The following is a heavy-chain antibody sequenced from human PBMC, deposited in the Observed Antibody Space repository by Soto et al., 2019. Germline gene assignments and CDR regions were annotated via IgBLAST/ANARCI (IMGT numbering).Heavy chain of an antibody. CDR1: GGSVSSGSYY. CDR3: ARDKVEGGSGAFDI. D-gene: IGHD3-10*01. V-gene: IGHV4-61*01. CDR2: IYYSGST. J-gene: IGHJ3*02. Sequence: SETLSLTCTVSGGSVSSGSYYWSWIRQPPGKGLEWIGYIYYSGSTNYNPSLKSRVTISVDTSKNQFSLKLSSVTAADTAVYYCARDKVEGGSGAFDISGPGTMVTV.